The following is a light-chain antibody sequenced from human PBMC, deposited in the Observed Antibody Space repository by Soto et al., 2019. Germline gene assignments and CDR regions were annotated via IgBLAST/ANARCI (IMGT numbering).Light chain of an antibody. CDR1: QSLFDRDDDKTY. V-gene: IGKV2-40*01. Sequence: IVLTQAPLSLPVIPGEAASISCSSSQSLFDRDDDKTYLDWYLQRPGQSPQLLIYMLSHRASGVPDRFSCSGSDTDFTLKISRVEPEDVGVYYCMQRMKFPLTFGGGTKVDIK. J-gene: IGKJ4*02. CDR3: MQRMKFPLT. CDR2: MLS.